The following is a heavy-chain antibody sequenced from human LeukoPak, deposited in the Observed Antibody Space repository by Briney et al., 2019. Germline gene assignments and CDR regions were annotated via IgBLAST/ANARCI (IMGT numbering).Heavy chain of an antibody. D-gene: IGHD6-6*01. CDR3: AKNFPGRPFDY. CDR1: GFTFSYYG. Sequence: GGSLRLSCAASGFTFSYYGMSWVRQAPGKGLEWVSTFGTGGDDTYYADSVMGRFIISRDNSKNTLYLQINSLRADDTAIYYCAKNFPGRPFDYWGQGALVTVSS. J-gene: IGHJ4*02. CDR2: FGTGGDDT. V-gene: IGHV3-23*01.